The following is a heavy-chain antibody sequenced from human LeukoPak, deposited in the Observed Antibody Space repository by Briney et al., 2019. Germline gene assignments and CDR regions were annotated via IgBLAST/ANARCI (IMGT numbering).Heavy chain of an antibody. J-gene: IGHJ6*03. CDR2: INPNSGGT. V-gene: IGHV1-2*06. CDR3: ARDRILDYYYMDV. CDR1: GYTFTGYY. D-gene: IGHD3-3*02. Sequence: ASVKVSCKASGYTFTGYYMHWVRQAPGQGLEWMGRINPNSGGTNYAQEFQGRVTMTRDTSISTAYMELSRLRSDDTAVYYCARDRILDYYYMDVWGKGTTVTVSS.